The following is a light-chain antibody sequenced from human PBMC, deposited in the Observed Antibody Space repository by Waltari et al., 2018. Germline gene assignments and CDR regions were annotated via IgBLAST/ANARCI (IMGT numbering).Light chain of an antibody. CDR2: QDS. Sequence: SYELTQPPSVSVSPGQTASITCSGDKLGDKYVCWYQQRPGHSPEVVIYQDSLRPSGIPERFSGSNSGNTATLTISGTQPVDDADYDCQAWDSGVVFGGGTKLTVL. V-gene: IGLV3-1*01. CDR1: KLGDKY. CDR3: QAWDSGVV. J-gene: IGLJ3*02.